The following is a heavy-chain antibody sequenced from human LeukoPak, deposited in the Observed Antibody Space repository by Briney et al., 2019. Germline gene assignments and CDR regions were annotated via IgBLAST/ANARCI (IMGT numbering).Heavy chain of an antibody. V-gene: IGHV3-21*01. J-gene: IGHJ5*02. CDR3: ASSLAVAGTGGWFDP. CDR1: GFTFSSYS. CDR2: ISSSSTYI. D-gene: IGHD6-13*01. Sequence: GGSLRLSCAASGFTFSSYSMNWVRQAPGEGLEWVSSISSSSTYIYYADSVKGRFTISRDNAKNSLFLQMNSLRAEDTAVYYCASSLAVAGTGGWFDPWGQGNLVTVSS.